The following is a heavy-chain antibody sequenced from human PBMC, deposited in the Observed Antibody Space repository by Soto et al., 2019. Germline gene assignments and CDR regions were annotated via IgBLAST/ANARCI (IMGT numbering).Heavy chain of an antibody. V-gene: IGHV2-5*02. CDR2: IYWDDDK. J-gene: IGHJ4*02. D-gene: IGHD5-12*01. Sequence: QITLKESGPTLVKPTQTLTLTCTFSGFSLSTSGVGVGWIRQPPGKALEWLAFIYWDDDKSYSPSLKSRLTSTKDTHKNQVVLTMTNMDPVDTGTYYCALVKMGMATSHFDYWGQGTLVTVSS. CDR3: ALVKMGMATSHFDY. CDR1: GFSLSTSGVG.